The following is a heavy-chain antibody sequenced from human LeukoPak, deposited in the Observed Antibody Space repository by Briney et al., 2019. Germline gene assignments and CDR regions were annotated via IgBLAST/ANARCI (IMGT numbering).Heavy chain of an antibody. CDR2: INHSGST. CDR1: GGSFSGYY. CDR3: ATKRADYSSGWYDYYYYMDV. Sequence: PSETLSPTCAVYGGSFSGYYWSWIRQPPGKGLEWIGEINHSGSTNYNPSLKSRVTISVDTSKNQFSLKLSSVTAADTAVYYCATKRADYSSGWYDYYYYMDVWGKGTTVTISS. V-gene: IGHV4-34*01. J-gene: IGHJ6*03. D-gene: IGHD6-19*01.